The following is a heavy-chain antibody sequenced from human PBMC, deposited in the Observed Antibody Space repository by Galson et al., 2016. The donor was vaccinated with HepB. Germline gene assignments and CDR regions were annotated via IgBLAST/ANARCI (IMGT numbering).Heavy chain of an antibody. V-gene: IGHV6-1*01. CDR2: TYHRSKWYI. CDR1: GDSVSSNSAT. J-gene: IGHJ4*02. CDR3: ARVHQGWYAGYFDY. D-gene: IGHD6-19*01. Sequence: CAISGDSVSSNSATWNWIRQSPSRGLEWLGRTYHRSKWYIDFAVSVKSRITINPDTSKNQLLLQLNSVTPEDTAVYYCARVHQGWYAGYFDYWGQGTLVTVSS.